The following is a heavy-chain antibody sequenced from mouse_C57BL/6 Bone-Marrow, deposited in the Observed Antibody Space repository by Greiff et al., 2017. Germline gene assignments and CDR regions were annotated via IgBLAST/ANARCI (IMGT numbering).Heavy chain of an antibody. V-gene: IGHV5-17*01. D-gene: IGHD2-3*01. CDR1: GFTFSDYG. J-gene: IGHJ2*01. Sequence: EVLLVESGAGLVKPGGSLKLSCAASGFTFSDYGMHWVRQAPEKGLEWVAYISSGSSTIYYTDTVKGSFTMSRDKAKSTLFLQMTSLTSEDTAMYYCARNGDDVFDYWGQGTTLTVS. CDR3: ARNGDDVFDY. CDR2: ISSGSSTI.